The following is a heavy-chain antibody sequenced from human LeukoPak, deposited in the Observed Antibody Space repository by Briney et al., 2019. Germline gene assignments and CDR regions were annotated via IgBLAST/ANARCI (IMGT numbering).Heavy chain of an antibody. Sequence: SETLSLTCTVSGGSISGYYWSWIRLPPGKGLEWIGYVFHSGSTNYNPSLKSRVTMSVDTSKNQFSLKLTSVTAADTAVYYCARGGSSSSWPFYYWGQGTLVTVSS. CDR3: ARGGSSSSWPFYY. V-gene: IGHV4-59*01. D-gene: IGHD6-13*01. CDR2: VFHSGST. J-gene: IGHJ4*02. CDR1: GGSISGYY.